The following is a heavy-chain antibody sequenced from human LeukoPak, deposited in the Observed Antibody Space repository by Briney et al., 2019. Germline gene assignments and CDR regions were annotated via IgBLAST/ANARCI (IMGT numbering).Heavy chain of an antibody. J-gene: IGHJ4*02. CDR3: ARVAGYSYHRGFEY. V-gene: IGHV4-31*03. Sequence: SQTLSLTCTVSGGSISSGGYYWSWIRQHPGKGLEWIGYIYYSGSTYYNPSLKSRVTISVDTSKKQFSLKLSSVTPADTPVYYCARVAGYSYHRGFEYGGEGTLVTVSS. D-gene: IGHD5-18*01. CDR2: IYYSGST. CDR1: GGSISSGGYY.